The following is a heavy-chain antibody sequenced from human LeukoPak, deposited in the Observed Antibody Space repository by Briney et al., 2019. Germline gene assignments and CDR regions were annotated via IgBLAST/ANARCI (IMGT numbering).Heavy chain of an antibody. Sequence: GGSLRLSCAASGFTFSSYGMHWVRQAPGKGLEWVAVIWYDGSNKYYADSVKGRFTISRDNSKNTLYLQMNSLRAEETAVYYCASLVEYSSSLYYFDYWGQGTLVTVSS. J-gene: IGHJ4*02. V-gene: IGHV3-33*01. D-gene: IGHD6-13*01. CDR3: ASLVEYSSSLYYFDY. CDR1: GFTFSSYG. CDR2: IWYDGSNK.